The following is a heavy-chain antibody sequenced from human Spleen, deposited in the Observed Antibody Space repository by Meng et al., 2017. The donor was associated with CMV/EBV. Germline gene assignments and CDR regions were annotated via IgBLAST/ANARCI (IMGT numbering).Heavy chain of an antibody. Sequence: SETLSLTCTVSGGSISSGDYYWSWIRQPPGKGLEWIGHIYYSGSTYYNPSLKSRVTMSLDTSKNQFSLRLSSVTAADTAVYYCARGFGVVTLDAFDIWGQGTMVTVSS. D-gene: IGHD3-3*01. CDR1: GGSISSGDYY. CDR3: ARGFGVVTLDAFDI. V-gene: IGHV4-30-4*08. CDR2: IYYSGST. J-gene: IGHJ3*02.